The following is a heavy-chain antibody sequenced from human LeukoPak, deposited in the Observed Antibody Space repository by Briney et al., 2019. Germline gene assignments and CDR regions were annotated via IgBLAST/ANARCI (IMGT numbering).Heavy chain of an antibody. Sequence: ASLKVPCKASGYTFSNYGISWVRQAPGQGLEWMGWISVYKGNTIYAQKVQGRLTMTVDTTTSTAYMELRRLRSDDTAVYYCARDLSGGVAGYFDYWGQGTLVTVSS. CDR3: ARDLSGGVAGYFDY. J-gene: IGHJ4*02. V-gene: IGHV1-18*01. CDR1: GYTFSNYG. D-gene: IGHD6-19*01. CDR2: ISVYKGNT.